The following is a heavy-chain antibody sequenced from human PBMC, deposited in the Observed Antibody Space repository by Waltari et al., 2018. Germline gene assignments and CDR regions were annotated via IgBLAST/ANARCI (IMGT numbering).Heavy chain of an antibody. CDR1: GGTFRSYA. J-gene: IGHJ4*02. V-gene: IGHV1-69*05. Sequence: QIQLVQSGAEVKNPGSSVKVSCKASGGTFRSYAILWVRQAPGQGLEWMGGIIPIFGTANYAQKFQGRVTITTDESTSTAYMELSSLRSEDTAVYYCASGTYYYDSSGYNPFDYWGQGTLVTVSS. CDR3: ASGTYYYDSSGYNPFDY. CDR2: IIPIFGTA. D-gene: IGHD3-22*01.